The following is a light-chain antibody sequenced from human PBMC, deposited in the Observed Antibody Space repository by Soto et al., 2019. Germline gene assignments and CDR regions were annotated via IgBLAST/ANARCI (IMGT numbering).Light chain of an antibody. CDR3: QQYSNWPYS. Sequence: EIVMTQSPDILSVSPGERATLSCRASQSIATTLGWHQHKPGQSPRILIYGASTRATDVPPRFSGSGSGTDFTLTISSLPSDDSAVYYCQQYSNWPYSFGQGTKLEIK. CDR2: GAS. CDR1: QSIATT. V-gene: IGKV3-15*01. J-gene: IGKJ2*01.